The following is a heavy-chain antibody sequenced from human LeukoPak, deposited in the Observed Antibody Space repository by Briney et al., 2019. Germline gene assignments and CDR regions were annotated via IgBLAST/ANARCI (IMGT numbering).Heavy chain of an antibody. D-gene: IGHD6-19*01. CDR2: ISAYNGNT. Sequence: ASVKVSCKASGYTFTSYGISWVRQAPGQGLEWMGWISAYNGNTNYAQKLQGRVTMTTDTSTSTAYMELRSLRSDDTAVYYCARDPSNTSGRYIYFDSWSQGTLVTVSS. CDR3: ARDPSNTSGRYIYFDS. J-gene: IGHJ4*02. CDR1: GYTFTSYG. V-gene: IGHV1-18*01.